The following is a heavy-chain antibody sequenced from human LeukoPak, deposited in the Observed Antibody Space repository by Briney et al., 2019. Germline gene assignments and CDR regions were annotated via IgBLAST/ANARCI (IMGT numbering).Heavy chain of an antibody. CDR2: IYYSGST. CDR3: ARVRGYCSSTSCYGSRGDY. D-gene: IGHD2-2*01. Sequence: SETLSLTCTVSGGSISSGGYYWSWIRQHPGKGLEWIVYIYYSGSTYYHPSLKSRINISIDTSKNRFSLKLSSVTAADTAVYYCARVRGYCSSTSCYGSRGDYWGQGTLVTVSS. J-gene: IGHJ4*02. CDR1: GGSISSGGYY. V-gene: IGHV4-31*03.